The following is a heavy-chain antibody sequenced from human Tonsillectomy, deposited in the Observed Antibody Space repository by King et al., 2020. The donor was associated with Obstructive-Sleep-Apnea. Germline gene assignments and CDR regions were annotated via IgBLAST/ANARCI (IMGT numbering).Heavy chain of an antibody. V-gene: IGHV5-51*01. CDR1: GYSFTSYW. J-gene: IGHJ4*02. Sequence: QLVQSGAEVKKPGESLKISCKGSGYSFTSYWIGWVRQMPGKGLEWMVIIYPGDSDTRYSPSFQGQVTISADKSISTAYRQWSSLKASDTAMYYCARHGDYDFWSGYYHYFDYWGQGTLVTVSS. D-gene: IGHD3-3*01. CDR3: ARHGDYDFWSGYYHYFDY. CDR2: IYPGDSDT.